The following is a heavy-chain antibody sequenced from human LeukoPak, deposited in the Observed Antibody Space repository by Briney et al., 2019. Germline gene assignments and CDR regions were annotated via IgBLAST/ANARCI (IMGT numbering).Heavy chain of an antibody. D-gene: IGHD6-19*01. Sequence: ASVKVSCKASGYTFTSYDMNWVRQATAQGLEWMGWMNPKSGNTGYAQKFQGRVTMTMNTSISTGYRQLSSLRSEETAVYYCARRSEAGVTGIRYWGQGTLVTVSS. CDR2: MNPKSGNT. CDR1: GYTFTSYD. CDR3: ARRSEAGVTGIRY. J-gene: IGHJ4*02. V-gene: IGHV1-8*01.